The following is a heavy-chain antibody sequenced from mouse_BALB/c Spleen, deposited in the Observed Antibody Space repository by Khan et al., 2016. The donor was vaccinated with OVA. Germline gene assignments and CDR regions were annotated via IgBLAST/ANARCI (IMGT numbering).Heavy chain of an antibody. CDR2: IWGGGST. CDR1: GFSLTDYG. CDR3: AKGVWSYYYALEY. Sequence: QVQLKESGPRLVAPSQSLSITCTVSGFSLTDYGVSWIRQPPGKGLEWLGVIWGGGSTYYNSAPKSRLSISKDNSKSQVFLKMSSMQTADKAMKDCAKGVWSYYYALEYWGEGTSVTVSS. J-gene: IGHJ4*01. V-gene: IGHV2-6-5*01.